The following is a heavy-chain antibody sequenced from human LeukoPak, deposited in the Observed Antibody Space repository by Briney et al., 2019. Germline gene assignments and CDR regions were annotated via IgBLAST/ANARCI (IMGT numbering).Heavy chain of an antibody. CDR1: GYTFTSYG. V-gene: IGHV1-18*01. CDR3: AGIAAAGTISSYWFDP. J-gene: IGHJ5*02. Sequence: GASVKVSCKASGYTFTSYGISWVRQAPGQGLEWMGWISAYNGNTNCAQKLQGRVTMTTDTSTSTAYMELRSLRSDDTAVYYCAGIAAAGTISSYWFDPWGQGTLVTVSS. D-gene: IGHD6-13*01. CDR2: ISAYNGNT.